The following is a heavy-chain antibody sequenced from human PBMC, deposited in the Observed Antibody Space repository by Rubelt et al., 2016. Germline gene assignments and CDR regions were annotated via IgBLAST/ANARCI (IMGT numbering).Heavy chain of an antibody. J-gene: IGHJ6*02. Sequence: RGYNMNWVRQAPGKGLVWVSRINSDGSSRNYADSVKGRFTISRDNAKNTLYLQVNSLRAEDTAVYYCARVGEGSNYYYGMDVWGQGTTVTVSS. CDR2: INSDGSSR. D-gene: IGHD3-16*01. CDR1: RGYN. CDR3: ARVGEGSNYYYGMDV. V-gene: IGHV3-74*01.